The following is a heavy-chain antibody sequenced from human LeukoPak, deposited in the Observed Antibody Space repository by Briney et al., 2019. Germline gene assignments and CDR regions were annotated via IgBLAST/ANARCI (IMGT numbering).Heavy chain of an antibody. Sequence: GGSLRLSCAASGFTFSSYGMHWVRQAPGKGLEWVAVIWYDGSNKYYADSVRGRFTISRDNSKNTLYLQMNSLRAEDTAVYYCARDLKQWLVGGGDGMDVWGKGTTVTVSS. V-gene: IGHV3-33*01. CDR2: IWYDGSNK. J-gene: IGHJ6*04. CDR1: GFTFSSYG. CDR3: ARDLKQWLVGGGDGMDV. D-gene: IGHD6-19*01.